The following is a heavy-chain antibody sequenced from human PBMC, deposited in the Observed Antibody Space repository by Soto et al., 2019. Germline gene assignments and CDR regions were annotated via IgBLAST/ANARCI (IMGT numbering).Heavy chain of an antibody. CDR1: GGSISSSSYY. Sequence: QLQLQESGPGLVKPSETLSLTCTVSGGSISSSSYYWAWVRQPPGKGLEWIGSIYYSGITYHNPSLQSRATISVDTSKNQFSLKLSSVTAADTAVYSCARTLSTTVTSPFDYWGQGTLVTVSS. CDR2: IYYSGIT. D-gene: IGHD4-17*01. CDR3: ARTLSTTVTSPFDY. V-gene: IGHV4-39*01. J-gene: IGHJ4*02.